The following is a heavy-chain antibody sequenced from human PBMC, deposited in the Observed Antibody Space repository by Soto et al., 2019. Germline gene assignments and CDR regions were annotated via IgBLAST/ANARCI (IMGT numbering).Heavy chain of an antibody. CDR2: IRTKPYGGTT. CDR1: GFTFGGFA. CDR3: TREGSDGSGWYGGTHYYGMDV. J-gene: IGHJ6*02. D-gene: IGHD6-19*01. Sequence: PGGSLRLACTASGFTFGGFAMGWVGQAPGKGLGGGGFIRTKPYGGTTEYAAYFKGRFTISRDDSKSIVYLKMNSLKTEDTAVYYCTREGSDGSGWYGGTHYYGMDVCGQGPTVNVS. V-gene: IGHV3-49*04.